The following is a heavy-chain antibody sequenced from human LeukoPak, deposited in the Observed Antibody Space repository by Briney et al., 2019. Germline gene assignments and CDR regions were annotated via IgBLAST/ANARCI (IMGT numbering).Heavy chain of an antibody. CDR2: INHSGST. D-gene: IGHD3-22*01. CDR3: ARRSRLYYYDSSGYYYGDDAFDI. Sequence: SETLSLTCAVYGGSFSGYYWSWIRQPPGKGLEWIGEINHSGSTNYNPSLKGRVTISVDTSKNQFSLKLSSVPAADTAVYYCARRSRLYYYDSSGYYYGDDAFDIWGQGTMVTVSS. CDR1: GGSFSGYY. V-gene: IGHV4-34*01. J-gene: IGHJ3*02.